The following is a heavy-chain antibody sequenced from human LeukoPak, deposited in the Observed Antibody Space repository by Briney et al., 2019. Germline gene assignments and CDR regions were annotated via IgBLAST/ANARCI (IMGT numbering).Heavy chain of an antibody. CDR2: ITPNNGNI. CDR3: ARGGKYYYDSSGSFYYYYMNV. V-gene: IGHV1-18*01. J-gene: IGHJ6*03. D-gene: IGHD3-22*01. CDR1: GYTFTTYG. Sequence: GASMKVSCKASGYTFTTYGITWVRQAPGQGLEWMGWITPNNGNINYAQKFQGRFTMTTDTSTATAYMELRSLRSDDTAVYYCARGGKYYYDSSGSFYYYYMNVWGKGTTVTISS.